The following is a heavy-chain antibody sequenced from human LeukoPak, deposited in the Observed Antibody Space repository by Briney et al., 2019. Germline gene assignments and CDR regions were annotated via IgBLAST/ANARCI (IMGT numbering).Heavy chain of an antibody. CDR2: IWYDGSNK. J-gene: IGHJ6*02. V-gene: IGHV3-33*01. Sequence: GRSLRLSCAASGFTFSSYGMHWDRQAPGKGLEWVAVIWYDGSNKYYADSVKGRFTISRDNSRNTLYLQMNSLRAEDTAVYYCASELGYSSSWPYYYYYGMDVWGQGTTVTVSS. CDR3: ASELGYSSSWPYYYYYGMDV. D-gene: IGHD6-13*01. CDR1: GFTFSSYG.